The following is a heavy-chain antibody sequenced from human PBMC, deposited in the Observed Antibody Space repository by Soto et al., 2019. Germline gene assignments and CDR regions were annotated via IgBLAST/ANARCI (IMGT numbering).Heavy chain of an antibody. CDR3: AKVFEGMIVVQFFDY. J-gene: IGHJ4*02. Sequence: GGSLRLSCAASGFTFSTYDMRWVRQAPGKGLEWVSAISGSGGSTYYADSVKGRFTISRDHSKNTLYLQMNSLRAEDTAVYYCAKVFEGMIVVQFFDYWGQGTLVTVSS. CDR2: ISGSGGST. D-gene: IGHD3-22*01. CDR1: GFTFSTYD. V-gene: IGHV3-23*01.